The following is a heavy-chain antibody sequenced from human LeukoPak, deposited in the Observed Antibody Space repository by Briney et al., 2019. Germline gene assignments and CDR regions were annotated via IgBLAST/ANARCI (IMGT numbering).Heavy chain of an antibody. J-gene: IGHJ6*02. V-gene: IGHV3-11*01. CDR1: GFTFSDYY. CDR3: ARDTMVRGVIVDYYYGMDV. Sequence: PVGSLRLSCAASGFTFSDYYMSWIRQAPGKGLEWVSYISSSGSTIYYADSVKGRFTISRDNAKNSLYLQMNSLRAEDTAVYYCARDTMVRGVIVDYYYGMDVWGQGTTVTVSS. D-gene: IGHD3-10*01. CDR2: ISSSGSTI.